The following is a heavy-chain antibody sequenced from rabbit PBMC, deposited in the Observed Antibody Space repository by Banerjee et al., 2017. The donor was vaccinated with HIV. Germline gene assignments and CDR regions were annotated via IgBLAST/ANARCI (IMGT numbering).Heavy chain of an antibody. V-gene: IGHV1S45*01. Sequence: QEQLVESGGGLVQPGGSLTLTCKASGFDFSSYYYMCWVRQAPGKGLEWIGCIGTASGSTYYASWAKGRFTISKTSSTTVTLQMTSLTAADTATYFCARETGYAGGGYSFNLWGPGTLVTVS. CDR1: GFDFSSYYY. CDR2: IGTASGST. CDR3: ARETGYAGGGYSFNL. D-gene: IGHD8-1*01. J-gene: IGHJ4*01.